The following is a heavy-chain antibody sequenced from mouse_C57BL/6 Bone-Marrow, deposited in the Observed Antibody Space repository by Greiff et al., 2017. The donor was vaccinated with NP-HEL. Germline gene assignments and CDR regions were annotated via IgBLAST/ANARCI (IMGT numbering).Heavy chain of an antibody. CDR2: INPSSGYT. J-gene: IGHJ4*01. Sequence: LQESGAELARPGASVKMSCKASGYTFTSYTMHWVKQRPGQGLEWIGYINPSSGYTKYNQKFKDKATLTADKSSSTAYMQLSSLTSEDSAVYYCARFPYGYDVYYYAMDYWGQGTSVTVSS. V-gene: IGHV1-4*01. D-gene: IGHD2-2*01. CDR3: ARFPYGYDVYYYAMDY. CDR1: GYTFTSYT.